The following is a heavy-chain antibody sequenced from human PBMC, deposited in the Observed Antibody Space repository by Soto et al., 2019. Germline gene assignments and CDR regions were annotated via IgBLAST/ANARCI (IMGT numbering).Heavy chain of an antibody. J-gene: IGHJ6*02. Sequence: VKISSKASGYSFTDDHIHWVRHAPGQGLEWLGRINPKSGGTSTAQKFQGWVTMTRDRSISTVYMDVTRLRSDDTAVYFFASGYYEDCCSAVWYLFYVPEMDVWG. CDR1: GYSFTDDH. CDR2: INPKSGGT. CDR3: ASGYYEDCCSAVWYLFYVPEMDV. D-gene: IGHD2-2*03. V-gene: IGHV1-2*04.